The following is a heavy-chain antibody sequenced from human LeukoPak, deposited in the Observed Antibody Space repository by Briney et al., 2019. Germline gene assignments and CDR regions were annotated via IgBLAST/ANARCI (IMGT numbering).Heavy chain of an antibody. J-gene: IGHJ4*02. D-gene: IGHD3-3*02. V-gene: IGHV4-39*01. CDR2: IYYSGST. CDR1: GGSISSSSYY. CDR3: ARPVPISGVAPRYYFDY. Sequence: SETLSLTCTVSGGSISSSSYYWGWIRQPPGKGLEWIGSIYYSGSTYYNPSLKSRVTISVDTSKNQFSLKLSSVTAADTAVYYCARPVPISGVAPRYYFDYWGQGTLVTVSS.